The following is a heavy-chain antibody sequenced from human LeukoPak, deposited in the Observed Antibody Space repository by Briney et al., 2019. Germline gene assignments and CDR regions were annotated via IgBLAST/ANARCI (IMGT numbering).Heavy chain of an antibody. J-gene: IGHJ3*02. CDR1: GGSFNSYY. CDR2: IYYSGNT. CDR3: ARDFKYYYDRGTSAFDI. V-gene: IGHV4-59*01. Sequence: SETLSLTCTVSGGSFNSYYWSWTRQPPGKGLEWIAYIYYSGNTKHNPSLKSRVTISVDPSKNQFSLKLSSVTAADSAVYYRARDFKYYYDRGTSAFDIWGQGKLVTVSS. D-gene: IGHD3-10*02.